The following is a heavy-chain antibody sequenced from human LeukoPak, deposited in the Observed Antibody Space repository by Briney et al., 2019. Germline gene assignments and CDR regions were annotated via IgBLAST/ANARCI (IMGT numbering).Heavy chain of an antibody. CDR3: AKVLDVTVTTPFDY. J-gene: IGHJ4*02. CDR2: IRYDGSNK. Sequence: GGSLRLSCAASGFTFSSYGMHWVRQAPGKGLEWVAFIRYDGSNKYYADSVKGRFAISRDNSKNTLYLQMNSLRAEDTAVYYCAKVLDVTVTTPFDYWGQGTLVTVSS. V-gene: IGHV3-30*02. D-gene: IGHD4-17*01. CDR1: GFTFSSYG.